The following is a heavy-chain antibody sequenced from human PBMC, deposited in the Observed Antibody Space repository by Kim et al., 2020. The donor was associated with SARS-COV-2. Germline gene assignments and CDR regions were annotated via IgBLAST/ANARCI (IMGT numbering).Heavy chain of an antibody. V-gene: IGHV1-69*13. D-gene: IGHD6-6*01. CDR1: GGTFSSYA. J-gene: IGHJ4*02. Sequence: SVKVSCKASGGTFSSYAISWVRQAPGQGLEWMGGIIPIFGTANYAQKFQGRVTITADESTSTAYMELSSLRSEDTAVYYCARERHGGSSSHHFDYWGQGTLVTVSS. CDR3: ARERHGGSSSHHFDY. CDR2: IIPIFGTA.